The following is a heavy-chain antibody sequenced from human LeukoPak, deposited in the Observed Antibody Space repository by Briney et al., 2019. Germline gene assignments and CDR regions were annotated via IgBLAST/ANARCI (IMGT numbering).Heavy chain of an antibody. V-gene: IGHV4-39*01. CDR1: GGSIGSSSYY. D-gene: IGHD1-26*01. J-gene: IGHJ4*02. Sequence: SETLSLTCTVSGGSIGSSSYYWGWIRQPPGKGLEWIGNIYSSGSTYYNASLQSRVTISIDTSKNQFSLRLNSVTAADTAMYYCAKSGGYGLIDYWGQGTRVTVSS. CDR3: AKSGGYGLIDY. CDR2: IYSSGST.